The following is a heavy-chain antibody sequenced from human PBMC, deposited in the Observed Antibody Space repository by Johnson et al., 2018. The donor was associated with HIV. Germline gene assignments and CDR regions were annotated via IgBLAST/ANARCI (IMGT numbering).Heavy chain of an antibody. D-gene: IGHD2-21*02. CDR2: ISYDGSNK. CDR1: GFTFTSYA. J-gene: IGHJ3*02. Sequence: QVQLVESGGGVVQPGRSLRLSCAASGFTFTSYALHWVRQAPGKGLEWVAVISYDGSNKYYADSVKGRFTISRDNSKNTLYLQMNSLRAEDTAVYYCASDRCGGDCYSSFSAFDIWGQGTMVTVSS. V-gene: IGHV3-30-3*01. CDR3: ASDRCGGDCYSSFSAFDI.